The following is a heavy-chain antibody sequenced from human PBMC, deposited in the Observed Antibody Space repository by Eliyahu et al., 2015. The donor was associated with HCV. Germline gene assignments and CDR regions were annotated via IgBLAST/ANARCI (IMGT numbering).Heavy chain of an antibody. Sequence: EVQLVESGGGLAQPGGSLRLSCAASGFTXSSNYXSWVRQAPGKGLEWVSVISSGGSTYYADSVKGRFTISRDNSRNTLYLQMNSLRAEDTAVYYCARDGGGGDCYYSVCWSWFDPWGQGTLVTVSS. CDR3: ARDGGGGDCYYSVCWSWFDP. J-gene: IGHJ5*02. V-gene: IGHV3-66*01. CDR1: GFTXSSNY. D-gene: IGHD2-21*02. CDR2: ISSGGST.